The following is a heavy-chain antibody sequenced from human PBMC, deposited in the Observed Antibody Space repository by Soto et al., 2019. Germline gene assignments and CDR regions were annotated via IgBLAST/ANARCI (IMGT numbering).Heavy chain of an antibody. J-gene: IGHJ5*02. CDR3: AHIPMPGQFDP. CDR2: IYWDDDK. Sequence: WIRQPPGKALEWLALIYWDDDKHYSPSLKSRLTITKDTSKNQVVLTMTNMDPVDTATYYCAHIPMPGQFDPWGQGTLVTSPQ. V-gene: IGHV2-5*02. D-gene: IGHD2-2*01.